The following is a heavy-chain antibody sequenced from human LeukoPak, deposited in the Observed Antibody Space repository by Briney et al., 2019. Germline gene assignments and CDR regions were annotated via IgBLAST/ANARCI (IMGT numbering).Heavy chain of an antibody. V-gene: IGHV1-69*13. CDR1: GGTFSSYA. Sequence: SVKVSCKASGGTFSSYAISWVRQAPGQGLEWMGGIIPIFGTANYAQKFQGRVTITADESTSTAYMELSSLRSEDTAVYYCARDQYCSSTSCYGVDYWGQGTLVTVSS. J-gene: IGHJ4*02. CDR3: ARDQYCSSTSCYGVDY. CDR2: IIPIFGTA. D-gene: IGHD2-2*01.